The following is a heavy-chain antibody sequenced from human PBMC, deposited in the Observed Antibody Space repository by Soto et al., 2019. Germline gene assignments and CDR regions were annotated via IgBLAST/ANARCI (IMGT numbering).Heavy chain of an antibody. CDR1: GGSLSDYY. J-gene: IGHJ5*02. CDR3: AKYQWNPGAFDP. Sequence: QVQLQQWGAGLLKPSETLSLTCAVHGGSLSDYYWNWLRQPPGKGLEWIGEINHRGTASYNPSLKSRVDISVDTALTQFSLKLRSVTAADTAIYYCAKYQWNPGAFDPWGPGTQVTVSS. CDR2: INHRGTA. V-gene: IGHV4-34*01. D-gene: IGHD6-19*01.